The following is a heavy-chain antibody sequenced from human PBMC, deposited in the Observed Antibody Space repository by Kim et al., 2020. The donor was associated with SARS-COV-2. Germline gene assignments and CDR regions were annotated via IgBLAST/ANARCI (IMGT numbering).Heavy chain of an antibody. Sequence: SETLSLTCAVYGGSFSGYYWSWIRQPPGKGLEWIGEINHSGSTNYNPSLKSRVTISVDTSKNQFSLKLSSVTAADTAVYYCARNRRYNWNPGQLVYYFDYWGQGTLVTVSS. CDR3: ARNRRYNWNPGQLVYYFDY. J-gene: IGHJ4*02. CDR2: INHSGST. V-gene: IGHV4-34*01. D-gene: IGHD1-20*01. CDR1: GGSFSGYY.